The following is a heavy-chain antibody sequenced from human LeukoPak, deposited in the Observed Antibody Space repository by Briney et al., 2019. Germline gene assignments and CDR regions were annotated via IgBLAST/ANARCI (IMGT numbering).Heavy chain of an antibody. D-gene: IGHD3-10*01. J-gene: IGHJ4*02. CDR1: GFTFSSYA. CDR2: ISGSGGST. V-gene: IGHV3-23*01. CDR3: VTLWFGEFSPCDY. Sequence: GGSLRLSCAASGFTFSSYAMSWVRQAPGTGLEWVSAISGSGGSTYYADSVKGRFTISRDNSKNTLYLQMNSLRAEDTAVYYCVTLWFGEFSPCDYWGQGTLVTVSS.